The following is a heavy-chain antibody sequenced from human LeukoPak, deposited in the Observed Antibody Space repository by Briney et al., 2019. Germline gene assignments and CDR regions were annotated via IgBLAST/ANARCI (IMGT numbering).Heavy chain of an antibody. D-gene: IGHD3-16*01. CDR3: AREEDGGAFDI. J-gene: IGHJ3*02. CDR1: GGTLSSYA. CDR2: IIPIFGTA. V-gene: IGHV1-69*06. Sequence: SVKVSCKASGGTLSSYAISWVRQAPGQGLEWMGGIIPIFGTANYAQKFQGRVTITADKSTSTAYMELSSLRSEDTAVYYCAREEDGGAFDIWGQGTMVTVSS.